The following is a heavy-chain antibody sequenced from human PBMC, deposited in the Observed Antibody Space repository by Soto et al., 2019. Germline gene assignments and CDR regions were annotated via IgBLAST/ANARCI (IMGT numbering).Heavy chain of an antibody. D-gene: IGHD3-10*01. CDR3: AKDRGEYTSSPCDS. Sequence: EVQLLESGGGLVQPGGSLRLSCAASGFTFSNSAMSWVRQAPGKGLEWVSVISGSGGSTYYADSVKGRFTISRDNSKNTLYLHMNSLRAEDAAVYYCAKDRGEYTSSPCDSWGQGTLVTVSS. J-gene: IGHJ4*02. V-gene: IGHV3-23*01. CDR2: ISGSGGST. CDR1: GFTFSNSA.